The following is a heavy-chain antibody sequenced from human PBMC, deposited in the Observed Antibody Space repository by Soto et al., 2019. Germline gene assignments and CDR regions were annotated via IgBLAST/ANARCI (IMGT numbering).Heavy chain of an antibody. Sequence: SETLSLTCTVSGGSISSSSHYWGWIRQPPGKGQERIGSIYYSGSTNYNTSLKSQVSISVDTSKNQLSLKLSTVTAADTAIFYCARTFSELRYGPLDYWSQGTLVTVSS. V-gene: IGHV4-39*01. D-gene: IGHD5-18*01. CDR2: IYYSGST. CDR3: ARTFSELRYGPLDY. CDR1: GGSISSSSHY. J-gene: IGHJ4*02.